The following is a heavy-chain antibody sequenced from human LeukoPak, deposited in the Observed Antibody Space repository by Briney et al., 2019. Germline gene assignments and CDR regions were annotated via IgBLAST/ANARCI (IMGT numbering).Heavy chain of an antibody. V-gene: IGHV4-34*01. CDR3: ARDSGTTGEVKFDP. D-gene: IGHD3-10*01. CDR2: INHSGST. J-gene: IGHJ5*02. CDR1: GGSFSGYY. Sequence: PSETLSLTCAVYGGSFSGYYWSWIRQPPGKGLEWIGEINHSGSTNYNPSLKSRVTISVDTSKNQFSLTLSSVTAADTAVYYCARDSGTTGEVKFDPWGQGTLVTVSS.